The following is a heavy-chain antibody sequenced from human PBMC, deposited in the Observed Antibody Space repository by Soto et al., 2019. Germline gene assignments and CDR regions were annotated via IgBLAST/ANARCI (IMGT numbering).Heavy chain of an antibody. CDR3: ARDLAKGGGSAGFDY. Sequence: GASVKVSSKASGDTFTADYIHWLRHAPGQGFEWMGWINPKSGGTKYPQKFQGRVTMTRDTSLSTVYMTLTRLTSDDTAVYYCARDLAKGGGSAGFDYWGQGTLVTVSS. D-gene: IGHD1-26*01. V-gene: IGHV1-2*02. J-gene: IGHJ4*02. CDR2: INPKSGGT. CDR1: GDTFTADY.